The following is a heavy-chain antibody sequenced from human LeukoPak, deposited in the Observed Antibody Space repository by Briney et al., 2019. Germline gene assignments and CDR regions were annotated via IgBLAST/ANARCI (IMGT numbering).Heavy chain of an antibody. Sequence: PGGSLRLSCAASGFTFSSYGMHWVRQAPGKGLEWVAVVSYDGSNKYYADSVKGRFTISRDNSKNTLYLQMNSLRAEDTAVYHCAKVFSHIVVVTASRGAFDIWGQGTMVTVSS. V-gene: IGHV3-30*18. D-gene: IGHD2-21*02. CDR3: AKVFSHIVVVTASRGAFDI. CDR2: VSYDGSNK. J-gene: IGHJ3*02. CDR1: GFTFSSYG.